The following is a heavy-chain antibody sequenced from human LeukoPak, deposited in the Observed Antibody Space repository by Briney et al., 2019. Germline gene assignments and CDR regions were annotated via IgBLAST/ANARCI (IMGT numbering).Heavy chain of an antibody. CDR1: GYNFITYW. CDR2: IYPGDSDT. V-gene: IGHV5-51*01. Sequence: GESLKISCKGSGYNFITYWIGWVRQMPGKGLEWMGIIYPGDSDTRYSPSFQGQVTISADKSISTAYLQWSSLKASDTAMYYCARHIFHLNFDYWGQGTLVTVSS. CDR3: ARHIFHLNFDY. J-gene: IGHJ4*02. D-gene: IGHD3-9*01.